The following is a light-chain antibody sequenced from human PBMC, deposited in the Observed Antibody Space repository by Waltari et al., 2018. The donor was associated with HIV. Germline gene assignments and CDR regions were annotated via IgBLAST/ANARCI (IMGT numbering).Light chain of an antibody. CDR3: AAWDDSLNGYV. CDR2: RNS. J-gene: IGLJ1*01. V-gene: IGLV1-44*01. Sequence: QSVLTQPPSASGTPGHRVTISCSCRSSNIGSYTVTWYQHLPATAPNLLIFRNSQRPSGVPDRFSASKSGTSASLAISGLQAEDEADYYCAAWDDSLNGYVFGTGTRVTVL. CDR1: SSNIGSYT.